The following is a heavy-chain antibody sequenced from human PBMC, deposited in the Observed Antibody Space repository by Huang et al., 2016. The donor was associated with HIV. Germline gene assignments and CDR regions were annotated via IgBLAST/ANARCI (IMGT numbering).Heavy chain of an antibody. Sequence: QVQVVQSGSEVKKPGASVKVSCKVSGYTLPELAIHWVRQAPGNGLEWRGCFGPEDGQIVYGPGFQGRVTMTEDSSTDTAYMELSSLRSEDSAVYYCAAELHVIPRPDFLLDYWGQGTLVTVSS. CDR1: GYTLPELA. V-gene: IGHV1-24*01. CDR3: AAELHVIPRPDFLLDY. CDR2: FGPEDGQI. D-gene: IGHD3-16*02. J-gene: IGHJ4*02.